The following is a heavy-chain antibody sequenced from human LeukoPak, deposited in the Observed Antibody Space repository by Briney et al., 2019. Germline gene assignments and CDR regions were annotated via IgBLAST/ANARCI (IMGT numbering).Heavy chain of an antibody. J-gene: IGHJ4*02. CDR2: ISSSSSYI. D-gene: IGHD3-22*01. CDR3: ARDRGIVAPDYYFDY. CDR1: GFTFSSYS. Sequence: GGSLRLSCAASGFTFSSYSMNWVRQAPGKGLEWVSSISSSSSYIYYADSVKGRFTISRDNAKNSLYLQMNSLRAEDTAVYYCARDRGIVAPDYYFDYWGQGTLVTVSS. V-gene: IGHV3-21*01.